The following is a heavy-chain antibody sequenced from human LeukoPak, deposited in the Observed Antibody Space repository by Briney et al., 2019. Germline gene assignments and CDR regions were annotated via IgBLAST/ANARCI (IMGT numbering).Heavy chain of an antibody. Sequence: GGSLRLSCAASGFTFSSYAMSWVRQAPGNGLEWVSAISGSGGSTYYADSVKGRFTISRDNSKNTLYLQMNSLRAEDTAVYYCAKDGNYYVPVKYFQHWGQGTLVTVSS. J-gene: IGHJ1*01. CDR1: GFTFSSYA. CDR3: AKDGNYYVPVKYFQH. V-gene: IGHV3-23*01. CDR2: ISGSGGST. D-gene: IGHD3-10*02.